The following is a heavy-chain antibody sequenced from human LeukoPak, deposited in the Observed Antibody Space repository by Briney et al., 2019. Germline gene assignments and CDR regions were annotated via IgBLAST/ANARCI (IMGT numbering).Heavy chain of an antibody. CDR1: GYTFTSYA. J-gene: IGHJ4*02. V-gene: IGHV1-69*06. D-gene: IGHD5-12*01. CDR3: ARSDGYSGYDYGLYYFDY. Sequence: ASVKVSCKASGYTFTSYAMNWVRQAPGQGLEWMGGIIPIFGTANYAQKFQGRVTITADKSTSTAYMELSSLRSEDTAVYYCARSDGYSGYDYGLYYFDYWGQGTLVTVSS. CDR2: IIPIFGTA.